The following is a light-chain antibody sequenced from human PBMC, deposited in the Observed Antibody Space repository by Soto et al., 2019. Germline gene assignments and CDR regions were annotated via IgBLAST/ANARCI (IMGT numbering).Light chain of an antibody. CDR1: QSISSW. J-gene: IGKJ1*01. Sequence: DIQMTQSPSTLSASVGDRVTITCRASQSISSWLAWYQQKPGKAPKLLIYDASSLESGVPSRFSGSGSGTEFIFTISSPQPDDFATYYCQQYNSYSPTFGQGTKVDIK. V-gene: IGKV1-5*01. CDR2: DAS. CDR3: QQYNSYSPT.